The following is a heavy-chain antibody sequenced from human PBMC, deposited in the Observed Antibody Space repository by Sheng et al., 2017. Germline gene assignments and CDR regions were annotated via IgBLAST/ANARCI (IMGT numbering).Heavy chain of an antibody. CDR1: GGSFSAYY. V-gene: IGHV4-34*01. CDR2: INHSGST. D-gene: IGHD3-3*01. Sequence: QVQLQQWGAGLLKPSETLSLTCAVYGGSFSAYYWSWIRQPPGKGLEWIGEINHSGSTNYNPSLKNRVTILVDTSKNQFYLKLSSVTAADSAVYYCARWYYDFYYYYMDVWGQGTTVTVSS. CDR3: ARWYYDFYYYYMDV. J-gene: IGHJ6*03.